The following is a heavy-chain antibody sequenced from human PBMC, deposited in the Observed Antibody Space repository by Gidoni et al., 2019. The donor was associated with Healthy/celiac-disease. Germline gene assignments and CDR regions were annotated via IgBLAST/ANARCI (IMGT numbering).Heavy chain of an antibody. CDR1: GFSLSTSGMR. CDR2: IDWDDDK. Sequence: QVTLKESGPALVKPTQTLTLTCTFSGFSLSTSGMRVSWIRQPPGKALEWLARIDWDDDKFYSTSLKTRLTISKDTSKNQVVLTMTNMDPLDTATYYCARTRLQYYGMDVWGQGTTVTVSS. V-gene: IGHV2-70*04. D-gene: IGHD4-4*01. J-gene: IGHJ6*02. CDR3: ARTRLQYYGMDV.